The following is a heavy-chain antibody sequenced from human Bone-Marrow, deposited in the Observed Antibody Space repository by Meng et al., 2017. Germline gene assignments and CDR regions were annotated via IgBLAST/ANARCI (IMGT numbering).Heavy chain of an antibody. Sequence: GESLKISCAASGFAFSSYAMHWIRQAPGKGLEWVAVISYDGSNKYYADSVKGRFTISRDNSKNTLYLQMNSLKTEDTAVYYCTSSPVWDLSVGIVTDWGQGTLVTVSS. J-gene: IGHJ4*02. CDR1: GFAFSSYA. CDR2: ISYDGSNK. D-gene: IGHD1-26*01. CDR3: TSSPVWDLSVGIVTD. V-gene: IGHV3-30*07.